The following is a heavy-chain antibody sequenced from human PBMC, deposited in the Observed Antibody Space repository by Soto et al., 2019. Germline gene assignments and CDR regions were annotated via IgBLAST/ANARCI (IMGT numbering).Heavy chain of an antibody. J-gene: IGHJ3*02. D-gene: IGHD3-3*01. CDR1: GGSISSRGYY. V-gene: IGHV4-31*03. CDR3: ARTSPYDVWCGNTNPFDI. Sequence: QVQLQESGPGLVKPSQTLSLTCTVSGGSISSRGYYWSWIRQHPGKGLEWIGYIYYSGGTYYNPSLKRRVTISVDTAENEFSLKLSSVTATDTAVYYFARTSPYDVWCGNTNPFDIWGQGTMGTVSS. CDR2: IYYSGGT.